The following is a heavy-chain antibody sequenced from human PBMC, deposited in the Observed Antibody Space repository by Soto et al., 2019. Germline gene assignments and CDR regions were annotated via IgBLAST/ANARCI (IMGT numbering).Heavy chain of an antibody. CDR3: ARTYVTDIVVVPAAKDYMDV. V-gene: IGHV4-39*01. CDR1: GGSIISSNYY. J-gene: IGHJ6*03. Sequence: QLQVQESGPGLVKPSETLSLTCTVSGGSIISSNYYWGWIRQPPGKGLEWIGSLYYSGSTYYNPSLKSRVTTSVDTSKNQLSLKLSSVTAADSAVYYCARTYVTDIVVVPAAKDYMDVWGKGTTVTVSS. CDR2: LYYSGST. D-gene: IGHD2-2*01.